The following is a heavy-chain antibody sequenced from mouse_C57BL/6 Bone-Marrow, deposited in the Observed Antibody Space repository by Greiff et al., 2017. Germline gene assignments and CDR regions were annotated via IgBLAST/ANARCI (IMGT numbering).Heavy chain of an antibody. CDR2: FYPGNGDT. Sequence: QVQLQQSGAELVRPGASVTMSCKASCYTFTSYNMHWVKPTPRQGLEWIGAFYPGNGDTSYNQKFKGKATLTVDKSSSTAYMQLSSLTSEDSAVYFCARCGSSFAWFAYWGQGTLVTVSA. V-gene: IGHV1-12*01. D-gene: IGHD1-1*01. J-gene: IGHJ3*01. CDR1: CYTFTSYN. CDR3: ARCGSSFAWFAY.